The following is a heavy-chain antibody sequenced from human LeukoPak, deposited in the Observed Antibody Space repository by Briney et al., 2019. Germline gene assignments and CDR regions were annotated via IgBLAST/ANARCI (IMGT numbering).Heavy chain of an antibody. D-gene: IGHD3-22*01. J-gene: IGHJ4*02. CDR1: GVTFSSYE. CDR3: ARGNNYYDSSGYYYYFDY. CDR2: ISSSGSTI. Sequence: GGSLRLSCAASGVTFSSYEMNWVRQAPGKGLEWVSYISSSGSTIYYADSVKGRFTISRDNAKNSLYLQMNSLRAEDTAVYYCARGNNYYDSSGYYYYFDYWGQGTLVTVSS. V-gene: IGHV3-48*03.